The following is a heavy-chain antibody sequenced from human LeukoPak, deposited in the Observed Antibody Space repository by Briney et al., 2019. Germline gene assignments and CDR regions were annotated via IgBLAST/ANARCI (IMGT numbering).Heavy chain of an antibody. CDR2: IKQDGSEK. CDR3: ARDSYCSGGSCYYDY. CDR1: GFTFSNAW. D-gene: IGHD2-15*01. J-gene: IGHJ4*02. V-gene: IGHV3-7*01. Sequence: GGSLRLSCAASGFTFSNAWMSWVRQAPGKGLEWVANIKQDGSEKYYVDSVKGRFTISRDNTKNSLYLQMNSLRAEDTAVYYCARDSYCSGGSCYYDYWGQGTLVTVSS.